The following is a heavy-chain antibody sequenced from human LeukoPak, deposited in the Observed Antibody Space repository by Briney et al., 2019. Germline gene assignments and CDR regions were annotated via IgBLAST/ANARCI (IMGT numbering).Heavy chain of an antibody. CDR3: ARESRYCSGGSCYFNGMDV. V-gene: IGHV3-66*01. CDR2: IYSGGNT. J-gene: IGHJ6*02. Sequence: GGSLRLSCAASGFTVSSTYMSWVRQAPGKGLEWVSVIYSGGNTYYADSVKGRFSISRDNSKNTLYLQMNSLRAGDTAVYYCARESRYCSGGSCYFNGMDVWGQGTTVTVSS. D-gene: IGHD2-15*01. CDR1: GFTVSSTY.